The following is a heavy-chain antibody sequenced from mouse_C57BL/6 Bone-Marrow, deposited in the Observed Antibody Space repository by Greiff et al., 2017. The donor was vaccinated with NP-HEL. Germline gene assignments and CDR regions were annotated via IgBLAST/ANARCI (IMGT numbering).Heavy chain of an antibody. CDR2: INSDGGST. CDR3: ARHANWEGY. Sequence: EVMLVESGGGLVQPGESLKLSCDSIEYEFPSHAMSWFRTTPGKRLELVAAINSDGGSTYYPDTMERRFIISRDNTKKTLYLQMSSLRSEDTALYYCARHANWEGYWGQGTTLTVSS. CDR1: EYEFPSHA. D-gene: IGHD4-1*01. V-gene: IGHV5-2*01. J-gene: IGHJ2*01.